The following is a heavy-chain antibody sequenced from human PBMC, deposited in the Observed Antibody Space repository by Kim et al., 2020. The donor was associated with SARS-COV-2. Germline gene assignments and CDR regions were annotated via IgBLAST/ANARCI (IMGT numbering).Heavy chain of an antibody. D-gene: IGHD3-3*01. J-gene: IGHJ4*02. Sequence: ADSVKGRFTISRDNSKNTLYLQMNSLGAEDTAVYYCAKGPYYDFWSGFDYWGQGTLVTVSS. V-gene: IGHV3-30*02. CDR3: AKGPYYDFWSGFDY.